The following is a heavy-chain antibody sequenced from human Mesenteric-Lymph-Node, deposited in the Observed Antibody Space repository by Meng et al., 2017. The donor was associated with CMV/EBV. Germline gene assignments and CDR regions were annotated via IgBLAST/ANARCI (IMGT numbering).Heavy chain of an antibody. J-gene: IGHJ4*02. CDR3: ARGSSYDILTGYFDY. CDR2: INHSGST. D-gene: IGHD3-9*01. CDR1: GGAFSGYY. V-gene: IGHV4-34*01. Sequence: QGQLRQLGAGLLKPSETVSVRCAVYGGAFSGYYWNWIRQSPEKGLEWIGEINHSGSTTYNPSFTSRIIISVDTSTNQISLNMSSVTAADTAVYYCARGSSYDILTGYFDYWGQGALVTVSS.